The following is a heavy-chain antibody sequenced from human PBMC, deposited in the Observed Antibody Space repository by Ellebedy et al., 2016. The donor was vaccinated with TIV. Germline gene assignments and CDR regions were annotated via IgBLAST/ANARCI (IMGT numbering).Heavy chain of an antibody. Sequence: GESLKISCNGSGSSFTSYWIGWVRQMPGKGLEWMGIIYPGDSDTRYSPSFQGQVTISADKSISTAYLQWSSLKASDTAMYYCASSTMVRGVINFDYWGQGTLVTVSS. CDR2: IYPGDSDT. V-gene: IGHV5-51*01. CDR3: ASSTMVRGVINFDY. CDR1: GSSFTSYW. D-gene: IGHD3-10*01. J-gene: IGHJ4*02.